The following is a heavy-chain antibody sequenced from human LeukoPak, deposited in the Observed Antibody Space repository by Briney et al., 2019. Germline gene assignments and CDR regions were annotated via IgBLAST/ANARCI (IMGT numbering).Heavy chain of an antibody. Sequence: PGGSLRLSCAASGFTFSSYAVSWVRQAPGKGLEWVSAISGSGDSTYYGDSVKGRFTISRDNSKNTLYLQMNSLRAEDTAVYYCAKTRPLDSSSWPHGDYWGQGTLVTVSS. CDR1: GFTFSSYA. D-gene: IGHD6-13*01. CDR3: AKTRPLDSSSWPHGDY. V-gene: IGHV3-23*01. CDR2: ISGSGDST. J-gene: IGHJ4*02.